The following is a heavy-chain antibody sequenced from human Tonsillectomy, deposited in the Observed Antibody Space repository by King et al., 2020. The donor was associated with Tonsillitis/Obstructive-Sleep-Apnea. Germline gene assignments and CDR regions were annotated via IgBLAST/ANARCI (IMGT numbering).Heavy chain of an antibody. CDR2: IYYSGST. J-gene: IGHJ6*04. CDR3: ARDHCTSTSCSPGV. CDR1: GGSISSYY. Sequence: QLQESGPGLVKPSETLSLTCTVSGGSISSYYWSWIRQPPGKGLEWIGYIYYSGSTNYNPSLKSRVTISGGTSKNQFSLKLSSVTAADTAVYYCARDHCTSTSCSPGVWGKGTTVTVSS. V-gene: IGHV4-59*01. D-gene: IGHD2-2*01.